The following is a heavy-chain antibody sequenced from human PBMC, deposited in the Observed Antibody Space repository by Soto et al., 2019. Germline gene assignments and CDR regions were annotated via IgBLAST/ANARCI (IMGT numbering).Heavy chain of an antibody. Sequence: EVQLVESGGGLVQPGRSLRLSCAASGFTFDDYAMHWVRQAPGKGLEWVSGISWNSGSIGYADSVKGRFTISRDNAKNSLYLQMNSLRAEDTALYYFAKDREWERLGYFDYWGQGTLVTVSS. D-gene: IGHD1-26*01. J-gene: IGHJ4*02. CDR3: AKDREWERLGYFDY. CDR2: ISWNSGSI. CDR1: GFTFDDYA. V-gene: IGHV3-9*01.